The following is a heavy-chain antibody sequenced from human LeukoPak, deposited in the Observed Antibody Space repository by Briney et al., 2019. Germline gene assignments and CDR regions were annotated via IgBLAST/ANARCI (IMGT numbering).Heavy chain of an antibody. CDR1: GFTFSSYA. J-gene: IGHJ4*02. D-gene: IGHD3/OR15-3a*01. V-gene: IGHV3-30*01. Sequence: GRSLRLSCAASGFTFSSYAMHWVRQAPGKGLEWLAVTPYDGSNKYYADSMKGRFTISRDNSKNTLYLQMNSLRAEDTAVYFCARDLRTGSYLDYWGRGTLVTVSS. CDR3: ARDLRTGSYLDY. CDR2: TPYDGSNK.